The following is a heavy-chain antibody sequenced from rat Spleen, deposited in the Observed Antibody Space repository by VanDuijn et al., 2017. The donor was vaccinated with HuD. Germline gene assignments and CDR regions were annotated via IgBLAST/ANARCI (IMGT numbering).Heavy chain of an antibody. CDR3: TGDRHSPGVMDA. J-gene: IGHJ4*01. V-gene: IGHV2-13*01. CDR2: IWGDGTT. D-gene: IGHD1-4*01. Sequence: QVQLKESGPGLVQPSQTLSLTCTVSGFSLSNLGVSWVRQPPGEGLEWMGGIWGDGTTNYNSALKSRLSISRDTSKSQVFLKMNSLQTEDTAIYFCTGDRHSPGVMDAWGQGASVTVSS. CDR1: GFSLSNLG.